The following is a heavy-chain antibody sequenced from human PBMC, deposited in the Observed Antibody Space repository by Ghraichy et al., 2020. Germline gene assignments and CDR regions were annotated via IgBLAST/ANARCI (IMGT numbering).Heavy chain of an antibody. CDR3: AKATYYYGSGSYLD. Sequence: GGSLRLSCAASGFTFSSYAMSWVRQAPGKGLEWVSAISGSGGSTYYADSVKGRFTISRDNSKNTLYLQMNSLRAEDTAVYYCAKATYYYGSGSYLDWGQGTLVTVSS. D-gene: IGHD3-10*01. CDR1: GFTFSSYA. CDR2: ISGSGGST. J-gene: IGHJ4*02. V-gene: IGHV3-23*01.